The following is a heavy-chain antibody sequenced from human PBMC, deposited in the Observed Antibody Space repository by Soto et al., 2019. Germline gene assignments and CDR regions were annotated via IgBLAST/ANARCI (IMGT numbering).Heavy chain of an antibody. D-gene: IGHD5-12*01. CDR1: GVTVSDNY. Sequence: PGGVLRHPRAAAGVTVSDNYMSRVRQAPGEGLEWVSVIYSGGSTYYADSVKGRFTISRDNSKNTLYLQMNSLRAEDTAVYYCARAHGGPRDGYNWGHYWGQGTLVTVSS. CDR3: ARAHGGPRDGYNWGHY. CDR2: IYSGGST. J-gene: IGHJ4*02. V-gene: IGHV3-53*01.